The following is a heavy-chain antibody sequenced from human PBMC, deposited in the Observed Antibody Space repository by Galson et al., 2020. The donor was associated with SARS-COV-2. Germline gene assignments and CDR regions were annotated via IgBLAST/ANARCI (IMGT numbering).Heavy chain of an antibody. CDR2: INAGNGNT. V-gene: IGHV1-3*01. CDR3: ARGAASSGWSDYYYGMDV. J-gene: IGHJ6*02. Sequence: ASVKVSCKASGYTFTSYAMHWVRQAPGQRLEWMGWINAGNGNTKYSQKFQGRVTITRDTSASTAYMELSSLRSEDTAVYYCARGAASSGWSDYYYGMDVWGQGTTVTVSS. CDR1: GYTFTSYA. D-gene: IGHD6-19*01.